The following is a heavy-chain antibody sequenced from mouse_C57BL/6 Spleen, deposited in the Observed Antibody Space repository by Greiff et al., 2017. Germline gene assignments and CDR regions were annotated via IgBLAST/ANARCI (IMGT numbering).Heavy chain of an antibody. V-gene: IGHV6-3*01. CDR3: TDYYGSSYGYFDV. CDR2: IRLKSDNYAT. CDR1: GFTFSNYW. Sequence: EVKVEESGGGLVQPGGSMKLSCVASGFTFSNYWMNWVRQSPEKGLEWVAQIRLKSDNYATHYAESVKGRFTISRDDSKSSVYLQMNNLRAEDTVIYDGTDYYGSSYGYFDVWGTGTTVTVSS. D-gene: IGHD1-1*01. J-gene: IGHJ1*03.